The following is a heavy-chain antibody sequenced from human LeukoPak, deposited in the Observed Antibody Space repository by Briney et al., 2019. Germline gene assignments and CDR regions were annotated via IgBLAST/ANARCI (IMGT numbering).Heavy chain of an antibody. J-gene: IGHJ1*01. CDR2: IRHDESNK. CDR1: GFTFSSYG. V-gene: IGHV3-30*02. Sequence: GGSLRLSCAASGFTFSSYGMHWVRQAPGKGLEWVAFIRHDESNKNYADSVKGRFTISRDNSKNTLYLQMNSLRAEDTAVYYCAKPYCTNGVCYGYFQHWGQGTLVTVSS. D-gene: IGHD2-8*01. CDR3: AKPYCTNGVCYGYFQH.